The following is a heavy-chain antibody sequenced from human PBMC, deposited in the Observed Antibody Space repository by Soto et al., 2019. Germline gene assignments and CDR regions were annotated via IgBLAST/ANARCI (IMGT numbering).Heavy chain of an antibody. J-gene: IGHJ3*02. CDR3: ARHLAVAGTNAFDI. D-gene: IGHD6-19*01. Sequence: SETLSLTCTVSGGSISSSSYYWGWIRQPPGKGLEWIGSIYYSGSTYYNPSLKSRVTISVDTSKNQFSLKLSSVTAADTAVYYCARHLAVAGTNAFDIWGQGTMVTVSS. V-gene: IGHV4-39*01. CDR2: IYYSGST. CDR1: GGSISSSSYY.